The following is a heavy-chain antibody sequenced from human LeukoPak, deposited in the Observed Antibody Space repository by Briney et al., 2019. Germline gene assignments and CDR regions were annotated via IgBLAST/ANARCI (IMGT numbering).Heavy chain of an antibody. D-gene: IGHD4-11*01. Sequence: GASVKVSCKTSGGTFSTSGISWVRQAPGQGLEWMGGIIPIFGTTKYAQKFQGRVTITADESTSTAYMELSSLRSEDTALYFCARGGGLQFQSDSTDVWGQGTTVTVSS. CDR1: GGTFSTSG. CDR2: IIPIFGTT. J-gene: IGHJ6*02. CDR3: ARGGGLQFQSDSTDV. V-gene: IGHV1-69*13.